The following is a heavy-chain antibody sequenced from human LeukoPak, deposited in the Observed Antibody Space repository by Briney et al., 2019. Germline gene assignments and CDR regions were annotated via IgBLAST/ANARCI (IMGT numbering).Heavy chain of an antibody. V-gene: IGHV3-23*01. D-gene: IGHD2-15*01. CDR2: ITGSGGST. CDR1: GFTVSSNY. J-gene: IGHJ6*02. Sequence: PGRSLRLSCAASGFTVSSNYMTWVRQAPGKGLEWVSTITGSGGSTFYADSVKGRSTVSRDNSKNTLYLQMNSLSAEDTAVYYCAAGECSSGSCSGFYGMDVWGQGTTVTVSS. CDR3: AAGECSSGSCSGFYGMDV.